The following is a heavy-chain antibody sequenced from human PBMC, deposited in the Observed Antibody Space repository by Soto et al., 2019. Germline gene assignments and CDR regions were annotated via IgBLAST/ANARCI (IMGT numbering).Heavy chain of an antibody. D-gene: IGHD2-2*01. V-gene: IGHV4-59*01. J-gene: IGHJ6*02. CDR1: GGAISSYY. Sequence: NPSQTRSLTCTVSGGAISSYYCIWSRHPPFKRLDWIVYIYYSGSTYYNPSLKSRVIITLDTSNKQFSLKLSSVTAADTAVYYCARLEHLCPDSYYYCGRDVWGQRTT. CDR2: IYYSGST. CDR3: ARLEHLCPDSYYYCGRDV.